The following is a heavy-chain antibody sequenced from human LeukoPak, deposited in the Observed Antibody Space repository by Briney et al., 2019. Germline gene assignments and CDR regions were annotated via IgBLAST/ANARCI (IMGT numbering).Heavy chain of an antibody. J-gene: IGHJ4*02. Sequence: PSETLSLTCTVSGGSISSSSYYWGWIRQPPGKGLEWIGSIYYSGSTYYNPSLKSRVTISVDTSKNQFSLKLSSVTAADTAVYYCAGDTTYSSIFDYWGQGTLVTVSS. CDR1: GGSISSSSYY. D-gene: IGHD4-11*01. CDR2: IYYSGST. V-gene: IGHV4-39*07. CDR3: AGDTTYSSIFDY.